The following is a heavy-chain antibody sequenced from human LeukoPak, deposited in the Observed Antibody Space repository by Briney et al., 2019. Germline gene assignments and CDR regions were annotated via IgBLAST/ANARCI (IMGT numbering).Heavy chain of an antibody. V-gene: IGHV4-39*07. CDR3: ARDRGTWNDDGFDY. D-gene: IGHD1-1*01. J-gene: IGHJ4*02. CDR1: GGSISSSSYY. Sequence: SETLSLTCTVSGGSISSSSYYWDWIRQPPGKGLEWIGNIYYSGSTYYNPSLRSRVTISVDTSKRQFSLRLSSVTAADTAVYYCARDRGTWNDDGFDYWGQGTLVTVSS. CDR2: IYYSGST.